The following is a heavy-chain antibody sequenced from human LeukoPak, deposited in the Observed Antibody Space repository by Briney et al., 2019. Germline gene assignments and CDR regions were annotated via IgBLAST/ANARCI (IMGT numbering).Heavy chain of an antibody. Sequence: SETLSLTCAVYGGSFSGYYWSWIRQPPGKGLERIGEINHSGSTNYNPSLKSRVTISVDTSKNQFSLKLSSVTAADTAVYYCASFPGFDYYGMDVWGQGTTVTVSS. D-gene: IGHD3-10*01. J-gene: IGHJ6*02. CDR3: ASFPGFDYYGMDV. CDR2: INHSGST. CDR1: GGSFSGYY. V-gene: IGHV4-34*01.